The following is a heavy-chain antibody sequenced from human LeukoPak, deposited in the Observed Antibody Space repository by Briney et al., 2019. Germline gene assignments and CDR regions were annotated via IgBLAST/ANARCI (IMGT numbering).Heavy chain of an antibody. CDR1: GVTFSSYA. J-gene: IGHJ4*02. CDR3: ARDAVRYDSSGYSDY. CDR2: ISYDGSNK. D-gene: IGHD3-22*01. Sequence: GGSLRLSCAASGVTFSSYAMHWVRQAPGKGLEWVAVISYDGSNKYYADSVKGRFTISRDNSKNTLYLQMNSLRAEDTAVYYCARDAVRYDSSGYSDYWGQGTLVTVSS. V-gene: IGHV3-30-3*01.